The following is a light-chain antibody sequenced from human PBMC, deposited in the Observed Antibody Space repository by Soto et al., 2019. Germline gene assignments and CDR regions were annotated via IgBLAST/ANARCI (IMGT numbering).Light chain of an antibody. V-gene: IGKV1-5*03. Sequence: DIQLTQVPPTLSASVGHGGTITCRASQSISSWLAWYQQKPGKAPKLLIYKASSLESGVPSRFSGSGSGTDFTLTISSLQPEDFATYYCLQDYNYPWTFGQGTKLDI. J-gene: IGKJ1*01. CDR1: QSISSW. CDR3: LQDYNYPWT. CDR2: KAS.